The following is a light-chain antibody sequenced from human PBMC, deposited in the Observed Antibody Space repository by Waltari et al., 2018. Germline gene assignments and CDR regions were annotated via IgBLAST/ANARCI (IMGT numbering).Light chain of an antibody. CDR1: SSNVENYNL. CDR2: EVS. J-gene: IGLJ2*01. CDR3: CSFAGGNNFEVI. Sequence: QSALTQPASVSGSPGQSITISCTGTSSNVENYNLVSWYQHHPGKAPKLLIYEVSKRPAGISNRFSGSTSGNTASLKISGLQAEDESDYYCCSFAGGNNFEVIFGGGTRLTVL. V-gene: IGLV2-23*02.